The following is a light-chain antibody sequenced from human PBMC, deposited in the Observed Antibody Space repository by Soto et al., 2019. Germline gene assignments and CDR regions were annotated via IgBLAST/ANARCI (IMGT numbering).Light chain of an antibody. CDR1: SSKIGSNT. CDR2: SNN. Sequence: QSVLTQPPSASGTPGQRVTSSCSGSSSKIGSNTVNWYQQLPGTAPKLLIYSNNQRPSGVPDRFSGSRSGTSASLAISGLQSEDEGDYYCAAWDDSLNGRGVFGGGTQLTVL. CDR3: AAWDDSLNGRGV. J-gene: IGLJ3*02. V-gene: IGLV1-44*01.